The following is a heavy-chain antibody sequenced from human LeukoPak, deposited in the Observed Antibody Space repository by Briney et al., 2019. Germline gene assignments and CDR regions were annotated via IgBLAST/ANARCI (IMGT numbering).Heavy chain of an antibody. V-gene: IGHV3-21*01. D-gene: IGHD3-3*01. J-gene: IGHJ6*03. Sequence: GGSLRLSCAASGFTFSSYSMNWVRQAPGRGLEWVSSISSSSSYIYYADSVKGRFTISRDNAKNSLYLQMNSLRAEDTAVYYCARKDYDFWSGVHNYMDVWGKGTTVTVSS. CDR1: GFTFSSYS. CDR2: ISSSSSYI. CDR3: ARKDYDFWSGVHNYMDV.